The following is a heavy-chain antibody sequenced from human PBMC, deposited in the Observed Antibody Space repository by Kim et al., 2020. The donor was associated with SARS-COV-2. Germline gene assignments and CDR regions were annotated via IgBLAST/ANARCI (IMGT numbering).Heavy chain of an antibody. D-gene: IGHD3-3*01. CDR1: GGSISSYY. CDR2: IYYSGST. CDR3: ARADLGDFWSGYPTGYYYGMDV. Sequence: SETLSLTCTVSGGSISSYYWSWIRQPPGKGLEWIGYIYYSGSTNYNPSLKSRVTISVDTSKNQFSLKLSSVTAADTAVYYCARADLGDFWSGYPTGYYYGMDVWGQGTTVTVSS. V-gene: IGHV4-59*13. J-gene: IGHJ6*02.